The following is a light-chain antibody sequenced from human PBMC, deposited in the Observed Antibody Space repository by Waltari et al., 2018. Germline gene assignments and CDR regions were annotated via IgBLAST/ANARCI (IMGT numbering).Light chain of an antibody. Sequence: QSALTQPASVSGSPGQSITISCTGTSSALGSYNYVPWSQQRPGKAPKLLIYEVNKRPSGASNRFSGSKSGNTASLTISGLQAEDEADYHCCSYAGSSTFVVFGGGTKVTVL. CDR3: CSYAGSSTFVV. V-gene: IGLV2-23*02. J-gene: IGLJ3*02. CDR1: SSALGSYNY. CDR2: EVN.